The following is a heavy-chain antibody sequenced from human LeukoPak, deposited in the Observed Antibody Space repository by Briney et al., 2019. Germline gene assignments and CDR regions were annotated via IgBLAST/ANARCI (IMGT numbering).Heavy chain of an antibody. CDR3: AKTSGYRRFDP. Sequence: PGGSLTLSCTASGCTFSSYAMSWGRQAPGKGLELVSAISGSCGSTYFAYAVKGRFTTSRANSKNTLYLQMNSLRAEDTAVYYCAKTSGYRRFDPWGQGTLVTVSS. V-gene: IGHV3-23*01. D-gene: IGHD5-12*01. CDR1: GCTFSSYA. CDR2: ISGSCGST. J-gene: IGHJ5*02.